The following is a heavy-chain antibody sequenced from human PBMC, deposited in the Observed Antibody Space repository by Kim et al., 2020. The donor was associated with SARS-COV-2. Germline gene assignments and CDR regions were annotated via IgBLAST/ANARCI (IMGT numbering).Heavy chain of an antibody. V-gene: IGHV3-15*01. Sequence: GRFTISRDDSKNTLYLQMNSLKTEDTAVYYCTTDYPGYYYDSSGYYAGDYWGQGTLVTVSS. D-gene: IGHD3-22*01. J-gene: IGHJ4*02. CDR3: TTDYPGYYYDSSGYYAGDY.